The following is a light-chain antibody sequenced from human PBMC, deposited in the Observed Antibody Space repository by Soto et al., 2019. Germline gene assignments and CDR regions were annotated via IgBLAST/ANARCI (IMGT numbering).Light chain of an antibody. CDR2: DAS. CDR1: QSLSSY. CDR3: QQRSNWPPMYT. J-gene: IGKJ2*01. V-gene: IGKV3-11*01. Sequence: EIVLTQSPATLSLSPGERATLSCRASQSLSSYLAWYQQKPGQAPRLLIYDASNRATGIPARFSGSGSGTGFTLTINSLEPEDFAVYYCQQRSNWPPMYTFGQGTKLEIK.